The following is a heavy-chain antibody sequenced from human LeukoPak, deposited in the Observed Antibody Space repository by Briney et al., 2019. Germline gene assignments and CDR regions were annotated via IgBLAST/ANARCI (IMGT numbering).Heavy chain of an antibody. CDR2: INPNSGGT. D-gene: IGHD4-17*01. CDR1: GYTFTGYY. CDR3: ARDPRDYGQTLSDY. V-gene: IGHV1-2*02. Sequence: ASVKVSCKASGYTFTGYYMHWVRQAPGQGLEWMGWINPNSGGTNYAQKFQGRVTMTRDTSISTAYMELSRLRSEDTAVYYCARDPRDYGQTLSDYWGQGTLVTVSS. J-gene: IGHJ4*02.